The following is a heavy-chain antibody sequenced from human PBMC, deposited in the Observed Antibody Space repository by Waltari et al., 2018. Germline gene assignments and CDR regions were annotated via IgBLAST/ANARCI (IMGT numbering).Heavy chain of an antibody. CDR2: INHSGNT. Sequence: QVQLQQWGAGLLRPSETPPPTCGVYGGAFGGNCWTWIRQSPGKGLEWIGEINHSGNTKYNPSLKSRVTMSVDTSKNHFSLNLTSVTAADTAVYYCANRDLNKSYYYMDVWGKGSTVIVSS. V-gene: IGHV4-34*01. J-gene: IGHJ6*03. CDR1: GGAFGGNC. CDR3: ANRDLNKSYYYMDV.